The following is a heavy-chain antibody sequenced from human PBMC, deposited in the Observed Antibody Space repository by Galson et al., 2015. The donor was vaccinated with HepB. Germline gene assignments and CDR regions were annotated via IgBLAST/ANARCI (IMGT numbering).Heavy chain of an antibody. Sequence: SLRLSCAASGFTFSSYAMHWVRQAPGKGLEWVAVISYDGSNKYYADSVKGRFTISRDNSKNTLYLQMNSLRAEDTAVYYCARDLGHYYGSGSYYYGMDVWGQGTTVTVSS. CDR1: GFTFSSYA. CDR2: ISYDGSNK. D-gene: IGHD3-10*01. V-gene: IGHV3-30-3*01. CDR3: ARDLGHYYGSGSYYYGMDV. J-gene: IGHJ6*02.